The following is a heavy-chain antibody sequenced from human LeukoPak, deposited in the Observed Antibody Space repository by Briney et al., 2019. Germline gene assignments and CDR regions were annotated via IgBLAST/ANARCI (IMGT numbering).Heavy chain of an antibody. CDR2: ISSSGSTI. CDR3: AKGRKGGGVFDL. J-gene: IGHJ3*01. Sequence: GGSLRLSCAASGFTFSSYEMNWVRQAPGKGLEWVSYISSSGSTIYYADSLKGWFHVSRDISKHTLYLQMNSLRAEDTAILYCAKGRKGGGVFDLRRQGTMVGVCS. V-gene: IGHV3-48*03. CDR1: GFTFSSYE. D-gene: IGHD2-8*01.